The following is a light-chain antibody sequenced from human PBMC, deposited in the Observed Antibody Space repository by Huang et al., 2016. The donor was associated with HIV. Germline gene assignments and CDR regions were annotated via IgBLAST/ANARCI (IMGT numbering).Light chain of an antibody. CDR1: QTISNY. CDR3: QQSSISPWT. J-gene: IGKJ1*01. Sequence: DIQMTQSPSSLSASVGDRVTITCRASQTISNYVNWYQQKPGKAPNLLIYAASDLQSGVPSRFSGRGSGTDFTLTISSLQPEDSATYYCQQSSISPWTFGQGTRVEIK. V-gene: IGKV1-39*01. CDR2: AAS.